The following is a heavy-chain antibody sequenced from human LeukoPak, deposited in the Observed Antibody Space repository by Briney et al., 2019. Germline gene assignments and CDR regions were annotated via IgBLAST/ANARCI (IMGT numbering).Heavy chain of an antibody. J-gene: IGHJ3*02. D-gene: IGHD6-19*01. V-gene: IGHV3-7*05. CDR3: GRDCRSDCSQAFDI. CDR2: IKQDGTQK. Sequence: PGGSLRLSCAASGFTFSNHWMRCVRQAPGKGLEWVADIKQDGTQKYYVDSVEGRFTISRDNAKNSLYLQMNSLRVEDTAVYYCGRDCRSDCSQAFDIWGQGTMVTVSS. CDR1: GFTFSNHW.